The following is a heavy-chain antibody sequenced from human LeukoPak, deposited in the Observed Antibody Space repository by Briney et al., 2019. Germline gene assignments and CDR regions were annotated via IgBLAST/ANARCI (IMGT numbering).Heavy chain of an antibody. J-gene: IGHJ3*02. CDR2: ICPGDSDT. V-gene: IGHV5-51*04. CDR1: GYCFTSYW. CDR3: ARYDSSGYYYWGAFDI. Sequence: GESLKICCKGSGYCFTSYWIGWVRQMPGKGLEWMGIICPGDSDTRYSPSFQGQVTISADKPISTAYLQWSSLKASDSPMYYCARYDSSGYYYWGAFDIWGQGTMVTVSS. D-gene: IGHD3-22*01.